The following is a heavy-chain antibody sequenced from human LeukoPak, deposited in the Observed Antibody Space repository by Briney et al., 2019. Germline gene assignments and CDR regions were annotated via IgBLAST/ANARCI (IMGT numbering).Heavy chain of an antibody. CDR2: IYTSGST. CDR3: ARAGITMVRGVITWFDP. D-gene: IGHD3-10*01. J-gene: IGHJ5*02. Sequence: SETLSLTCTVSGGSISSGSYYWSWLRQPAGKGLEWIGRIYTSGSTNYNPSLKSRVTISVDTSKNQFSLKLSSVTAADTAVYYCARAGITMVRGVITWFDPWGQGTLVTVSS. V-gene: IGHV4-61*02. CDR1: GGSISSGSYY.